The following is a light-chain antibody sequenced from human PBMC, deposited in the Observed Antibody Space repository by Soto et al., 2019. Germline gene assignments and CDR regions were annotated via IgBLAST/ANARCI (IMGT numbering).Light chain of an antibody. CDR3: QVWDIVSDHVV. V-gene: IGLV3-21*02. Sequence: SYELTQPPSVSVAPGQTASITCGGDNIASKDVNWYQLKPGQAPVLVVHDDRDRPSGIPERFSGSNSGRTATLTIGRVEAGDEADYYCQVWDIVSDHVVFGGGTKLTVL. CDR1: NIASKD. CDR2: DDR. J-gene: IGLJ2*01.